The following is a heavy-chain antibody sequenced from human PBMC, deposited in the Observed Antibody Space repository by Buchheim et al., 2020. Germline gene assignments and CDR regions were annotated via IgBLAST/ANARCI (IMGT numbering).Heavy chain of an antibody. Sequence: EVQLLESGGDLVQPGGSLRLSCAASGFTLTNAWMRWVRQAPGKGLEWVGRIKSKINGGTIDYAAPVKGRFTISRDDSKNTLYLEMSSLKTEDTAVYYCTTDPTLYCTSHCYIPDFWGQGTL. CDR1: GFTLTNAW. CDR3: TTDPTLYCTSHCYIPDF. D-gene: IGHD2-8*01. CDR2: IKSKINGGTI. J-gene: IGHJ4*02. V-gene: IGHV3-15*01.